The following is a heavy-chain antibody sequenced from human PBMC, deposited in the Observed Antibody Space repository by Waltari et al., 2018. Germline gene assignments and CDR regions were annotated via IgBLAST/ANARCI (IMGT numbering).Heavy chain of an antibody. CDR1: GFTFSSYW. V-gene: IGHV3-7*03. CDR3: ARESGWSTDY. CDR2: IKQDGVEK. J-gene: IGHJ4*02. Sequence: EVQLVESGGGLVQPGGSLRLSCAASGFTFSSYWMSWVRQAPGKGLEWVANIKQDGVEKYYVDSVKGRFTIARDNAKISLYLQMNGLRAEDTAVYYCARESGWSTDYWGQGTLVTVSS. D-gene: IGHD6-19*01.